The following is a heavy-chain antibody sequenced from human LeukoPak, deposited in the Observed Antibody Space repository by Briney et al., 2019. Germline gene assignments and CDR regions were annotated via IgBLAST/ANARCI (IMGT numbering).Heavy chain of an antibody. CDR1: GGSISSGSYY. Sequence: SETLSLTCTVSGGSISSGSYYWSWIRQPAGKGLEWIGRIYTSGSTNYNPSLKSRVTISVDTSKNQFSLKLSSVTAADTAVYYCARARRDGYNYRYYYYMDVWGKGTTVTISS. D-gene: IGHD5-24*01. CDR3: ARARRDGYNYRYYYYMDV. V-gene: IGHV4-61*02. J-gene: IGHJ6*03. CDR2: IYTSGST.